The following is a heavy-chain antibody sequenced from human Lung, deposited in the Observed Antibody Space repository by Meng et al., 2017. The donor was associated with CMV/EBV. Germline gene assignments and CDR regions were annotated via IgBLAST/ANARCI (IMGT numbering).Heavy chain of an antibody. D-gene: IGHD1-1*01. CDR3: MRDWKYS. CDR2: VSATSNYI. CDR1: GFTFNSYA. Sequence: GGSLRLSCAASGFTFNSYAMYWVRQAPGKGLEGVSYVSATSNYIDYADPVKARFTVYRDNANKTLYLQMNSLRAEDTAFYYCMRDWKYSWGQGSLVTVSS. J-gene: IGHJ4*02. V-gene: IGHV3-21*01.